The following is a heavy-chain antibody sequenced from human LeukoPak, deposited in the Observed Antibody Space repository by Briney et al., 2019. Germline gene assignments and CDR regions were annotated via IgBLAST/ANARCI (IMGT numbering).Heavy chain of an antibody. D-gene: IGHD3-16*01. CDR2: ISYDGRNK. J-gene: IGHJ4*02. Sequence: GGSLRLSCVASGFTFSSYGMHWVRQAPGMGLEWVAIISYDGRNKYYADSVKGRFTISRDNSGNTLYLQMNSLRAEDTALYYCAKVRVDAYVSPNDYWGQGTLVTVSS. V-gene: IGHV3-30*18. CDR3: AKVRVDAYVSPNDY. CDR1: GFTFSSYG.